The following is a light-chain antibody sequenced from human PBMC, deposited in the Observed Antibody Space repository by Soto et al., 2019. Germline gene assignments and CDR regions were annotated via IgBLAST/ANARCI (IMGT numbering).Light chain of an antibody. J-gene: IGLJ1*01. Sequence: QSALTQPPSASGSPGQSAAISFTGTISDVCGYNYVSWYQQHPGKAHKLMIYEVNKRPSGVPDRFSGSKSGNTASLTVSGLQAEDEADYYCSSYAGSSNVFGTGTKVTVL. CDR2: EVN. V-gene: IGLV2-8*01. CDR3: SSYAGSSNV. CDR1: ISDVCGYNY.